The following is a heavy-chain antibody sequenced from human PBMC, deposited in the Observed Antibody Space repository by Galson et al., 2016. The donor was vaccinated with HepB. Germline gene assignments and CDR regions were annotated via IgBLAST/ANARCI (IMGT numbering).Heavy chain of an antibody. V-gene: IGHV1-69*06. CDR3: AGIGDFQTYYYYGMDV. D-gene: IGHD4-17*01. CDR2: IIPIFDTA. CDR1: GGTFSNYA. J-gene: IGHJ6*02. Sequence: SVKVSCKASGGTFSNYAINWVRQAPGQGLEWMGGIIPIFDTAKYAQKFQGRVTITADKSSSTAYLELSSLRSEDTAVYYCAGIGDFQTYYYYGMDVWGQGTTVTVSS.